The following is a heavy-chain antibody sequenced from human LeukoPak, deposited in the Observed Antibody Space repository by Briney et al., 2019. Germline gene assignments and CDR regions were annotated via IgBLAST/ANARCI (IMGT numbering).Heavy chain of an antibody. J-gene: IGHJ4*02. CDR2: INHSGST. Sequence: SETLSLTCAVYGGSFSGYYWNWVRQPPGKGLEWIGEINHSGSTNYNPSLKSRVTISVDTSKNQFSLKLSSVTAADTAVYYCARGSSTGDLSVDYWGQGTLVTVSS. CDR3: ARGSSTGDLSVDY. V-gene: IGHV4-34*01. D-gene: IGHD3-10*01. CDR1: GGSFSGYY.